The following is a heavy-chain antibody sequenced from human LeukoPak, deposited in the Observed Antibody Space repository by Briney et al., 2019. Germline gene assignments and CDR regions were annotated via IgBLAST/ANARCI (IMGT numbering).Heavy chain of an antibody. CDR1: GFTFTTRP. Sequence: GGSLRLSCSASGFTFTTRPMHWVRQAPGKGLEYVSGSSANGGSTYYADSVKGRFIISRDNSKNTVYLQMSSLRPEDSAMYYCVNQISGWVGWGQGTLVTVSS. CDR3: VNQISGWVG. CDR2: SSANGGST. J-gene: IGHJ4*02. D-gene: IGHD6-19*01. V-gene: IGHV3-64D*06.